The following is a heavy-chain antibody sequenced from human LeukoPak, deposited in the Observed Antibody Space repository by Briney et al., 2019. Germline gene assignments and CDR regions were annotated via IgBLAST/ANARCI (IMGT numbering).Heavy chain of an antibody. V-gene: IGHV4-38-2*02. Sequence: SETLSLTRSVSGYSISSGYYWDWIRQPPGKGLEWIASIYHSGKSYYNPSLESRVTMSVDTSNNQFSLKLSSVTAADTAIYYCARDIDGGGAYSWFDPWGQGTLVTVSS. CDR1: GYSISSGYY. CDR2: IYHSGKS. J-gene: IGHJ5*02. D-gene: IGHD2-21*01. CDR3: ARDIDGGGAYSWFDP.